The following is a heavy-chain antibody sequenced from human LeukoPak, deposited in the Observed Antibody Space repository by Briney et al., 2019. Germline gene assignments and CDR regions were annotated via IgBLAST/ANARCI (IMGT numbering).Heavy chain of an antibody. Sequence: PGGPLRLSCGPCGFIFGSYGMHGLRQARGGAVEWGAVKWYDGSNIYYAASEKGRFTISRDNSKNTLYLQMNSLRAEDTAVYYCAKGIRLVRGVMEYYFDYWGQGTLVTV. CDR2: KWYDGSNI. CDR1: GFIFGSYG. J-gene: IGHJ4*02. D-gene: IGHD3-10*01. CDR3: AKGIRLVRGVMEYYFDY. V-gene: IGHV3-33*06.